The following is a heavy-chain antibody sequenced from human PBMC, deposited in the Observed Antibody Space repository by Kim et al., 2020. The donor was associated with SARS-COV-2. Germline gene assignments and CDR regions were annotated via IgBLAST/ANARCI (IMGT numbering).Heavy chain of an antibody. CDR1: GFTFSVYW. CDR3: VREGSVLRFLEWTKYGMDV. V-gene: IGHV3-74*01. D-gene: IGHD3-3*01. CDR2: INSDGSRA. Sequence: GGSLRLSCAASGFTFSVYWMHWVRQAPGKGLVWVSHINSDGSRATYADSVKGRFTISRDNAKNTLYLEMNSLRAEDTAVYYCVREGSVLRFLEWTKYGMDVWGQGTTVTVSS. J-gene: IGHJ6*02.